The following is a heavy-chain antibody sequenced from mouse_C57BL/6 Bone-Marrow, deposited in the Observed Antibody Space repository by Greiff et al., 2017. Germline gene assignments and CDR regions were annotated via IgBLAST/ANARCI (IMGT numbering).Heavy chain of an antibody. Sequence: EVKLQESGAELVRPGASVKLSCTASGFNIKDDYMHWVKQRPEQGLEWIGRIDPENGGTKYASKFQGKATLTVDTSSNTAYLQLSSLTSEDTAVYYWSTRALYVYDCYFDVWGTGTTVTVSS. V-gene: IGHV14-4*01. CDR1: GFNIKDDY. D-gene: IGHD1-3*01. CDR3: STRALYVYDCYFDV. CDR2: IDPENGGT. J-gene: IGHJ1*03.